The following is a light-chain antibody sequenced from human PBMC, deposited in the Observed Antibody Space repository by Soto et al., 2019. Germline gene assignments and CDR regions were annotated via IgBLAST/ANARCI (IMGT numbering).Light chain of an antibody. CDR2: AAS. CDR3: QQYNNWPIT. CDR1: QSVSNN. J-gene: IGKJ5*01. V-gene: IGKV3-15*01. Sequence: EIVLTQSPGTLSLSLGERATLSCRASQSVSNNLAWYQQKPGQTPRLLIYAASTRATDIPARFSGSGSGTEFTLTISSLQSEDFAIYYCQQYNNWPITFGQGTRLEI.